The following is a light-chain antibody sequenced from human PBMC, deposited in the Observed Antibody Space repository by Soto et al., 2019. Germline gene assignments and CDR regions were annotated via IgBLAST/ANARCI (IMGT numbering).Light chain of an antibody. CDR3: QSYDTSLVTWV. CDR1: STNLGAGYD. J-gene: IGLJ3*02. CDR2: GNT. V-gene: IGLV1-40*01. Sequence: SVLTQPPSVSGARGQRVTISCTGRSTNLGAGYDVHWYHQLPGTAPKVLIYGNTNRPSGVPARLYGSRSGTSASLTIIGIQTEDEADYYCQSYDTSLVTWVFGGVTQLTVL.